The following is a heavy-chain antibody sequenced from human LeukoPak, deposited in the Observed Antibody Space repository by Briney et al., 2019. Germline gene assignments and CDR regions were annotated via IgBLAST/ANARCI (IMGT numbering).Heavy chain of an antibody. CDR3: ARVANYYDSSGYTGTSPYYFDY. V-gene: IGHV4-4*02. D-gene: IGHD3-22*01. CDR1: GGSISSSNW. CDR2: IYHSGST. Sequence: PSGTLSLTCAVSGGSISSSNWWSWVRQPPGKGLEWIGEIYHSGSTNYNPSLKSRVTISVDTSKNQFSLKLSSVTAADTAVYYCARVANYYDSSGYTGTSPYYFDYWGKGTLVTVS. J-gene: IGHJ4*02.